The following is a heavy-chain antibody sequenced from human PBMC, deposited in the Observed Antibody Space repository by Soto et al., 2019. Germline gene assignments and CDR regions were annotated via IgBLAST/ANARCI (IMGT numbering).Heavy chain of an antibody. CDR1: GFTLSRHT. CDR3: VRDYYDTSGYPNTFDM. D-gene: IGHD3-22*01. J-gene: IGHJ3*02. V-gene: IGHV3-21*01. Sequence: GGSLRLSCAAAGFTLSRHTMNWVRQAPGKWLEWVSFIGSRTSDIYYADSVKGRFTISRDNAKNSLYLDLTRLRAEDTAVYFCVRDYYDTSGYPNTFDMWGXVTMVKVSS. CDR2: IGSRTSDI.